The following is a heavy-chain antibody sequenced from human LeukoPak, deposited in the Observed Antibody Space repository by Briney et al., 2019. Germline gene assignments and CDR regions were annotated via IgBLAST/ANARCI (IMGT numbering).Heavy chain of an antibody. D-gene: IGHD6-13*01. CDR3: AKATQQPFFGY. CDR1: GFTFDDYA. V-gene: IGHV3-9*01. Sequence: PGGSLRLSCAASGFTFDDYAMHWVRQAPGKGLEWVSGISWNSGSIGYADSVKGRFTISRDNAKNSLYLQMNSLRAEDTALYYCAKATQQPFFGYWGQGTLVTVSS. CDR2: ISWNSGSI. J-gene: IGHJ4*02.